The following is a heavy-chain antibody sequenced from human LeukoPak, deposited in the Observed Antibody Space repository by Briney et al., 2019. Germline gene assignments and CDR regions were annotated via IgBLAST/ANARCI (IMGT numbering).Heavy chain of an antibody. CDR3: AREGGLLWFGESPYGMDV. D-gene: IGHD3-10*01. CDR1: GGSLSNYY. Sequence: SETLSLTCTVSGGSLSNYYWSWIRQAPGKGLEWIGYVYFSGSTNYNPSLKSRVTISLDTSKNQFSLKLSSVTAADTAVYYCAREGGLLWFGESPYGMDVWGQGTTVTVSS. CDR2: VYFSGST. V-gene: IGHV4-59*12. J-gene: IGHJ6*02.